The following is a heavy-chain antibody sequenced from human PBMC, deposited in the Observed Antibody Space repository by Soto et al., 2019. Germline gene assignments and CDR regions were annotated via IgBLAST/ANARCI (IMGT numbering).Heavy chain of an antibody. J-gene: IGHJ6*02. D-gene: IGHD3-10*01. CDR1: GFTFSSYS. CDR3: ARSWGGSGILWSDYGMDR. V-gene: IGHV3-21*06. CDR2: ISSGSSYI. Sequence: EVQLVESGGGLVKPGGSLRLSCAASGFTFSSYSMNWVRQAPGKGLEWVSSISSGSSYIYYADSVKGRFTISRDNAKNALVLQMNSPGAEGTAVYLCARSWGGSGILWSDYGMDRWGPGTTVPGSS.